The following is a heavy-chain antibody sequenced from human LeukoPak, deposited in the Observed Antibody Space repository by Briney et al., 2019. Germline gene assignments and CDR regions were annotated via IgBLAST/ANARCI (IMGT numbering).Heavy chain of an antibody. D-gene: IGHD2/OR15-2a*01. Sequence: GGSLRLSCAASGFTFGTYGLAWVRQAPGKGLEWVSAISASGDHTYYTGSVKGRFSISRDNSKNTLYLRMNSLRAEDTALYYCAKEMGNSQPFDYWGQGTLVTVSS. J-gene: IGHJ4*02. V-gene: IGHV3-23*01. CDR3: AKEMGNSQPFDY. CDR1: GFTFGTYG. CDR2: ISASGDHT.